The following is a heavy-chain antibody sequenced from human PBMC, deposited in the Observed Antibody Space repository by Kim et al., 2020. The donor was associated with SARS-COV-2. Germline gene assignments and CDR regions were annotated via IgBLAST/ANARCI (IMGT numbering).Heavy chain of an antibody. CDR2: IRSKAYGGTT. CDR1: GFTFSDYA. J-gene: IGHJ4*02. Sequence: GGSLRLSCTASGFTFSDYAMSWFRQAPGKGLEWVGFIRSKAYGGTTEYAASVKGRFTISRDDSKSIAYLQMNSLKTEDTAVYYCTREHYYGSGSYGYWGQGTLVTVSS. V-gene: IGHV3-49*03. D-gene: IGHD3-10*01. CDR3: TREHYYGSGSYGY.